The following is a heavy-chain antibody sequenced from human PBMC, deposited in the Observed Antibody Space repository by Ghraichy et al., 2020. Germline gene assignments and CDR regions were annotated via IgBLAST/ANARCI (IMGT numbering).Heavy chain of an antibody. CDR2: ISSSGDFR. D-gene: IGHD2-21*01. V-gene: IGHV3-21*01. J-gene: IGHJ4*02. Sequence: GESLNISCAGSGFSFNDYIINWVRQAPGKGLEWVSSISSSGDFRYYAASVKGRFTNSRDYAKNSVSLEMDSLRVEDTALYYCARVVGIAPAGPLDFWGKGNLVTVAS. CDR3: ARVVGIAPAGPLDF. CDR1: GFSFNDYI.